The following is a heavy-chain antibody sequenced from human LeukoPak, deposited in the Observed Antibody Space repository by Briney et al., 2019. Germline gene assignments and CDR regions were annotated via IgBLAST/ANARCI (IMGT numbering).Heavy chain of an antibody. CDR1: GYSISSGYF. J-gene: IGHJ4*02. V-gene: IGHV4-38-2*02. CDR2: IYHSGST. Sequence: SETLSLTCTVSGYSISSGYFWGWIRQPPGKGLERIGEIYHSGSTYYTPSLKSRVTISIDTSKNQFSLKLSSVTAADTAVYYCARRPRSRRTTVTTGYYFDYWGQGTLVTVSS. D-gene: IGHD4-17*01. CDR3: ARRPRSRRTTVTTGYYFDY.